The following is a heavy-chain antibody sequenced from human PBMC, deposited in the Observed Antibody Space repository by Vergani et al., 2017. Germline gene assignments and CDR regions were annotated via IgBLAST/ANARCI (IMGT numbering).Heavy chain of an antibody. CDR2: IIPNSGGT. CDR3: ARDRSSGWSALFDY. V-gene: IGHV1-2*02. J-gene: IGHJ4*02. CDR1: GGTFSSYA. D-gene: IGHD6-19*01. Sequence: QVQLVQSGAEVKKPGASVKVSCKASGGTFSSYAISWVRQAPGQGLEWMGRIIPNSGGTNYAQKFQGRVTMTRDTSISTAYMELSSLRSDDTAVYYCARDRSSGWSALFDYWGQGTLVTVSS.